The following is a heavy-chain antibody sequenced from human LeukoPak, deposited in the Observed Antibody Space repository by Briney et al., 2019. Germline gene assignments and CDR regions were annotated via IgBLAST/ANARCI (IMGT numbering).Heavy chain of an antibody. D-gene: IGHD2-2*01. CDR1: GCTLTELS. CDR3: ATAKPGDIVVVPAAMPFDY. CDR2: FDPADGET. J-gene: IGHJ4*02. V-gene: IGHV1-24*01. Sequence: ASVKVSCKVSGCTLTELSMHWVRQAPGKGLEWMGGFDPADGETIYAQKFQGRVTMTEDTSTDTAYMELSSLRSEDTAVYYCATAKPGDIVVVPAAMPFDYWGQGTLVTVSS.